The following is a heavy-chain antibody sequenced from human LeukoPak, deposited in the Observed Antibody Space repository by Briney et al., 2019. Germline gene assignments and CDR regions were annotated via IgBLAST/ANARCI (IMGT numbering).Heavy chain of an antibody. CDR1: GGSISTGSYY. V-gene: IGHV4-39*01. CDR3: AGLHTQTHAFDI. J-gene: IGHJ3*02. CDR2: MYYSGST. Sequence: SETLSLTCTVSGGSISTGSYYWGWIRQPPGKGLEWIGSMYYSGSTYYNPSLKSRVTISVDTSKNQLSLKLSPVTAADTAVYYCAGLHTQTHAFDIWGQGTMVAVSS. D-gene: IGHD5-18*01.